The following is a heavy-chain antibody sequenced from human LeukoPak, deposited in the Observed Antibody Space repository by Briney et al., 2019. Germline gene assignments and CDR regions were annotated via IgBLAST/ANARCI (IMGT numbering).Heavy chain of an antibody. CDR2: IYYSGTT. CDR1: GGSISYYY. V-gene: IGHV4-59*01. D-gene: IGHD4-17*01. J-gene: IGHJ6*02. CDR3: AREDPQTTVPEGLDV. Sequence: SETLSLTCTVSGGSISYYYWSWIRQSPGKGLEWIGYIYYSGTTNYNPSLKSRVTISVDTSKNQFSLQLRSVTAADTAVYYCAREDPQTTVPEGLDVWGQGTTVTVYS.